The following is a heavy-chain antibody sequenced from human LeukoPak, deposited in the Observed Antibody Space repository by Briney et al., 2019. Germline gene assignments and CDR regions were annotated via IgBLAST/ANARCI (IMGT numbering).Heavy chain of an antibody. CDR1: GFTFSNYG. CDR3: AKVEMATTTFDY. CDR2: ISGSGGST. V-gene: IGHV3-23*01. Sequence: QSGGSLRLSCAASGFTFSNYGMSWVRQAPGKGLEWVSAISGSGGSTYYADSVKGRFTISRDNSKNTLYLQMNSLRAEDTAVYYCAKVEMATTTFDYWGQGTLVTVSS. J-gene: IGHJ4*02. D-gene: IGHD5-24*01.